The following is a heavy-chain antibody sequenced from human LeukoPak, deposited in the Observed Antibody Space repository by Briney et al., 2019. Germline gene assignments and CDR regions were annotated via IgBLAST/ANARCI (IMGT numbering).Heavy chain of an antibody. Sequence: ASVTVSCKASGYTFTSYPISWVRQAPGQGLEWVGWITTYNGNTNYAQTLQGRVTMITDTSTSTAYMDLRGLRSDDTAVYYCARGYDYGDYVGDFDYWGQGTLVTVSS. CDR1: GYTFTSYP. CDR2: ITTYNGNT. V-gene: IGHV1-18*01. J-gene: IGHJ4*02. D-gene: IGHD4-17*01. CDR3: ARGYDYGDYVGDFDY.